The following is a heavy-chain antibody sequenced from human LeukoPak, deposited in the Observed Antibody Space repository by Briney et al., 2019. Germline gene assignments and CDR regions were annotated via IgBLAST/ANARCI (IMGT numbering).Heavy chain of an antibody. J-gene: IGHJ5*02. CDR1: GGSISSSNW. D-gene: IGHD3-9*01. CDR2: IYHSGST. V-gene: IGHV4-4*02. CDR3: ARNYDILTGSNWFDP. Sequence: PSETLSLTCAVSGGSISSSNWWSWVRQPPGKGLEWIGEIYHSGSTNYNPSLKSRVTISVDTSKNQFSLKLSSVTAADTAVYYCARNYDILTGSNWFDPWGQGTLVTVSS.